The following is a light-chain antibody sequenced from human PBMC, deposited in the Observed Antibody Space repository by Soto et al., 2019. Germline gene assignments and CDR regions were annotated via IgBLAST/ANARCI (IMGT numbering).Light chain of an antibody. CDR2: GTS. Sequence: EVVLTQSPDTLSLSPGERATVSCRASQSVSRSNLAWYQHKPGQAPRLLIYGTSNRATGIPDRFIGRGSGTDLTLTISSLEPEDFAVYYCQEYGSSRRTFGQGTKVDIK. J-gene: IGKJ1*01. CDR3: QEYGSSRRT. V-gene: IGKV3-20*01. CDR1: QSVSRSN.